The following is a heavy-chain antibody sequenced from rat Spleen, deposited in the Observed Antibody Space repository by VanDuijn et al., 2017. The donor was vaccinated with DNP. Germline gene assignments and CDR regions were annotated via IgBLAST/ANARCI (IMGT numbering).Heavy chain of an antibody. D-gene: IGHD1-4*01. V-gene: IGHV3-3*01. CDR3: ARSTDCGCNWDY. Sequence: EVKLQESGPGLVKPSQSLSLTCSVTGDSVTSDYRWNWIRKFTGDQLEWWGYCNNAGTTKYNPSLKSRISINRDTSKNHFFLQVNSITSEDTATYYCARSTDCGCNWDYWGQGVMVPVSS. CDR1: GDSVTSDYR. J-gene: IGHJ2*01. CDR2: CNNAGTT.